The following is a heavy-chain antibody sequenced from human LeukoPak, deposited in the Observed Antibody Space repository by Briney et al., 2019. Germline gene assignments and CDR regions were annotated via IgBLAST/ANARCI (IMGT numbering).Heavy chain of an antibody. J-gene: IGHJ3*02. V-gene: IGHV1-2*02. Sequence: ASVKVSCKASGYTFTGYYMHWVRQAPGQGLEWMGWINPNSGGTNYVQKFQGRVTMTRDTSISTAYMELSRLRSDDTAVYYCAIQDIVSRNAFDIWGQGTMVTVSS. CDR2: INPNSGGT. CDR1: GYTFTGYY. CDR3: AIQDIVSRNAFDI. D-gene: IGHD2-15*01.